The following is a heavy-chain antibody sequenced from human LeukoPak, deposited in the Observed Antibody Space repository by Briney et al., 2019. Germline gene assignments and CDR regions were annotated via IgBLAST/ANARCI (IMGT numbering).Heavy chain of an antibody. D-gene: IGHD2-2*01. CDR1: GGSLRGYY. J-gene: IGHJ5*02. V-gene: IGHV4-34*01. Sequence: SETLPLTCAVYGGSLRGYYWSWIRQPPGKGLEWIGEIDHRGSTNYNPSLKSRVTISVDTSKSQFSLRLTSVTAADTAVYYCAREQPAARGWFDPWGQGTLVTVSS. CDR3: AREQPAARGWFDP. CDR2: IDHRGST.